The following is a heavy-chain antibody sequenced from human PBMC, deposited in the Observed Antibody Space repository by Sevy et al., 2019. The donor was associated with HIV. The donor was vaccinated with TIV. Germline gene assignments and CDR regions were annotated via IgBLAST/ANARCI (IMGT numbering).Heavy chain of an antibody. CDR2: FDPEDGKT. J-gene: IGHJ4*02. D-gene: IGHD3-22*01. CDR3: ATTKDYYDSSGYPVDY. V-gene: IGHV1-24*01. Sequence: ASVKVSCKVSGHTLSEFAMHWVRLAPGKGLEWMGTFDPEDGKTLHAQKFQGRVTMTEDTSTDTAYMEVNNLRSEDTAVYYCATTKDYYDSSGYPVDYWGQGTLVTVSS. CDR1: GHTLSEFA.